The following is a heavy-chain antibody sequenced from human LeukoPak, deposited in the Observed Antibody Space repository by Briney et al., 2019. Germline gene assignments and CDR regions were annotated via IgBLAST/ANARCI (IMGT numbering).Heavy chain of an antibody. CDR3: AKDKNILTGYSFYNYGMDV. V-gene: IGHV3-23*01. CDR2: ISDSGETT. J-gene: IGHJ6*02. D-gene: IGHD3-9*01. CDR1: GFTFSSYA. Sequence: GGSLRLSCAASGFTFSSYAMNWVRQAPGKGLEWVSTISDSGETTYYTDSVKGRFTISRDNSKNTLYLHMTSLRAEDTAMYYCAKDKNILTGYSFYNYGMDVWGQGTTVTVSS.